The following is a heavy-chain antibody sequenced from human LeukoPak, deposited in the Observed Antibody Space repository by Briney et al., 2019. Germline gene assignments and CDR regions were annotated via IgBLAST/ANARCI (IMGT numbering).Heavy chain of an antibody. CDR3: ARVVGTDEGADY. J-gene: IGHJ4*02. Sequence: GGSLRLSCAASGFTFRNYWMNWVRQAPGKGLEWVANIKPDGSEKRYVDSVKGRFTISRDNAKHSLYLQMNSLRAEDTAVYYCARVVGTDEGADYWGQGTLVTVSS. CDR2: IKPDGSEK. D-gene: IGHD1-7*01. V-gene: IGHV3-7*04. CDR1: GFTFRNYW.